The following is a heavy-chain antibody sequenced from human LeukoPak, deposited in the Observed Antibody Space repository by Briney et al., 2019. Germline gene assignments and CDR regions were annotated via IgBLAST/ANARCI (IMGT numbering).Heavy chain of an antibody. CDR2: IYYSGST. CDR1: GGSISSYY. V-gene: IGHV4-59*12. D-gene: IGHD2-15*01. Sequence: SETLSLTCTVSGGSISSYYWSWIRQPPGKGLEWIGYIYYSGSTYYNPSLKSRVTISVDTSKNQFSLKLSSVTAADTAVYYCAREWDWPAKYCSGGSCPLGGYYMDVWGKGTTVTVSS. J-gene: IGHJ6*03. CDR3: AREWDWPAKYCSGGSCPLGGYYMDV.